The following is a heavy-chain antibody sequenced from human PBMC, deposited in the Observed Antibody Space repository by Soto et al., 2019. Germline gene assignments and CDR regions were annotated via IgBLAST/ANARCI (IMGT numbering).Heavy chain of an antibody. CDR2: IYSGGST. Sequence: EVQLVESGGGLVQPGGSLRLSCAASGFTVSSNYMSWVRQAPGQGLEWVSIIYSGGSTYYADSVKGRFTVSRDDSKNTVFLQMDSLRAEDTAVYYCARLNQGIAVAYSFDYWGQGTLVTVSS. CDR1: GFTVSSNY. J-gene: IGHJ4*02. CDR3: ARLNQGIAVAYSFDY. D-gene: IGHD6-19*01. V-gene: IGHV3-66*04.